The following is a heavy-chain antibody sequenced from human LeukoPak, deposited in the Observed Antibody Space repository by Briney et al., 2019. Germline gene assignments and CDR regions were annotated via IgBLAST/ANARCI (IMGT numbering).Heavy chain of an antibody. J-gene: IGHJ4*02. V-gene: IGHV1-3*01. CDR1: GYTFTSYY. D-gene: IGHD3-10*01. CDR3: ARGTMVRGVGGY. CDR2: INAGNGNT. Sequence: ASVKVSCKASGYTFTSYYMHWVRQAPGQRLEWMGWINAGNGNTKYSQKFQGRVTITRDTSASTAYMELSSLRSEDTAVYYCARGTMVRGVGGYWGQGTLVTVSS.